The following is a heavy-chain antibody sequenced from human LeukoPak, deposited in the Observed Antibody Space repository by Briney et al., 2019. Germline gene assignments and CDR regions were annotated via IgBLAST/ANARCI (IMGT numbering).Heavy chain of an antibody. V-gene: IGHV3-23*01. CDR3: ATDSIYGSGSHTLNCYYYYGMDV. J-gene: IGHJ6*02. D-gene: IGHD3-10*01. CDR2: IIGGGGST. Sequence: GGSLRLSCAASGFTFSSYAMSWVRQAPGKGLGWVSAIIGGGGSTYYADSVKGRFTISRDNSKNTLYLQMNSLRAEDTAVYYCATDSIYGSGSHTLNCYYYYGMDVCGQGNTAPVS. CDR1: GFTFSSYA.